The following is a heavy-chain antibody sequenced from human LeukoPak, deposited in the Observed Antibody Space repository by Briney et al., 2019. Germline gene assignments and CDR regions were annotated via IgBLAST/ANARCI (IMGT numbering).Heavy chain of an antibody. Sequence: GGSLRLSCATSGFTFSAYDMHWVRQPPGGGLEWVSSIGISGDTYYRDSVKGRFTVSREDAKNSLYLQLNNLRAGDTAVFYCARGKYGYTSGWQIPDYWGQGTLVTVSS. CDR2: IGISGDT. J-gene: IGHJ4*02. V-gene: IGHV3-13*01. CDR1: GFTFSAYD. CDR3: ARGKYGYTSGWQIPDY. D-gene: IGHD6-19*01.